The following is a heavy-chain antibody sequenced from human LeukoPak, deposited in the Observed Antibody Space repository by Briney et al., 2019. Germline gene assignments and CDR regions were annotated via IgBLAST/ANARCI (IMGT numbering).Heavy chain of an antibody. D-gene: IGHD3-16*01. J-gene: IGHJ6*03. CDR3: ARGSRAITGLLDYMDV. CDR2: ISSSSSYI. V-gene: IGHV3-21*01. Sequence: GGSLRLSCAASGFTFSSYEMNWVRQAPGKGLEWVSSISSSSSYIYYADSVKGRFTISRDNAKNSLYLQMNSLRAEDTAVYYCARGSRAITGLLDYMDVWGKGTTVTVSS. CDR1: GFTFSSYE.